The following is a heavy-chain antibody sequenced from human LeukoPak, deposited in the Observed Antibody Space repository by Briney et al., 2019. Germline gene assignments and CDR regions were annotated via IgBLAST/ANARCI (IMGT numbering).Heavy chain of an antibody. CDR1: GFTFSSYG. D-gene: IGHD3-3*01. CDR2: ISYDGSNK. J-gene: IGHJ6*02. Sequence: GGSLRLSCAASGFTFSSYGMHWARQAPGKGLEWVAVISYDGSNKYYADSVKGRFTISRDNSNKMQYLEMDSLRADDTAVYYCARGGDFWSGYKTHEYGLDVWGQGTTVTVSS. CDR3: ARGGDFWSGYKTHEYGLDV. V-gene: IGHV3-30*03.